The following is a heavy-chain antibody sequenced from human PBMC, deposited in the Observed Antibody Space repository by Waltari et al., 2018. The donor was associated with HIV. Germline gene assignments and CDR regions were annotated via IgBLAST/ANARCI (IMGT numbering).Heavy chain of an antibody. CDR2: ITSNSDSI. D-gene: IGHD5-18*01. J-gene: IGHJ5*01. Sequence: MQLVESGGGLVQPGRSLRLSCEASGFTFDDYAMHWVRQAPGKGLEWVSGITSNSDSIGYADSVRGRFTISRDNAKNSLFLQMKSLRADDTALYYCVKDIRRGDTGFVYWNFFDSWGQGTQVTVSS. V-gene: IGHV3-9*01. CDR1: GFTFDDYA. CDR3: VKDIRRGDTGFVYWNFFDS.